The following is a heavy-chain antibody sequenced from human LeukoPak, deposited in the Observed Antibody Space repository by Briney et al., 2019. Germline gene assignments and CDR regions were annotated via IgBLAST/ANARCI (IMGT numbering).Heavy chain of an antibody. CDR2: ISSSDTFI. V-gene: IGHV3-21*01. CDR3: ARDDGPLFDP. J-gene: IGHJ5*02. CDR1: GFTFSTFT. D-gene: IGHD5-24*01. Sequence: GSLRLSCAASGFTFSTFTMNWVRQAPGKGLEWVSSISSSDTFIYYADSVKGRFTISRDNAKNSLYLQMNSLRAEDTAVYYCARDDGPLFDPWGHGTLVTVSS.